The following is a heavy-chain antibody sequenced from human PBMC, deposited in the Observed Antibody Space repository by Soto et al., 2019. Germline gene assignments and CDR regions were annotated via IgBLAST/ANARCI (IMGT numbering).Heavy chain of an antibody. D-gene: IGHD1-20*01. V-gene: IGHV1-2*04. CDR2: INPNSGGT. CDR3: ARGGLTGTSDYYYYYMDV. J-gene: IGHJ6*03. CDR1: GYTFTGYY. Sequence: ASVKVSCKASGYTFTGYYMHWVRQAPGQGLEWMGCINPNSGGTNYAQKFQGWVTMTRDTSISTAYMELSRLRSDDTAMYYCARGGLTGTSDYYYYYMDVWGKGTTVTVSS.